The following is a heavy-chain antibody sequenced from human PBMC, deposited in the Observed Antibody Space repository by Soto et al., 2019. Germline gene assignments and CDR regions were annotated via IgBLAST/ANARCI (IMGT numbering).Heavy chain of an antibody. CDR1: GGSISSNY. D-gene: IGHD6-13*01. CDR2: VYNSGST. J-gene: IGHJ4*02. CDR3: ARYRREAVAGYTLDN. Sequence: SETLSLTCTVSGGSISSNYWTWIRQPPGRGLEWIGYVYNSGSTNYNPSLKSRVTISEDTSKSQFSLKVNSMTAADTAVYYCARYRREAVAGYTLDNWGQGILVTVSS. V-gene: IGHV4-59*01.